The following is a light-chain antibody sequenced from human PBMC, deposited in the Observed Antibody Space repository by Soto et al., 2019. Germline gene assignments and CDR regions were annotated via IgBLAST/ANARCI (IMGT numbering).Light chain of an antibody. CDR2: RTN. V-gene: IGLV1-44*01. CDR3: TAWDGSLDGRV. CDR1: SSNIGTNT. J-gene: IGLJ3*02. Sequence: QSVLTQPPSASGTPGQRVTISCSGSSSNIGTNTVNWYQQLPGTAPKLLIYRTNQRPSGIPDRLSGSKSGTSASLDISGLQSEDEADYYCTAWDGSLDGRVFGGGTKLTVL.